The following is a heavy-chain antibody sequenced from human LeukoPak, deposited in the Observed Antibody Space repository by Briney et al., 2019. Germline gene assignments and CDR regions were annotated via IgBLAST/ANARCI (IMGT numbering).Heavy chain of an antibody. J-gene: IGHJ5*02. CDR1: GGSISGHY. Sequence: SETLSLTCTVSGGSISGHYWSWIRQPPGKGLEWIGYIHYTGGTDYSPSLKSRVGLSVDLSKNQFSLKLTSVTAADTAVYYCARGGVWSGYFNWFDPWGQGTLVTVSS. V-gene: IGHV4-59*11. D-gene: IGHD3-3*01. CDR3: ARGGVWSGYFNWFDP. CDR2: IHYTGGT.